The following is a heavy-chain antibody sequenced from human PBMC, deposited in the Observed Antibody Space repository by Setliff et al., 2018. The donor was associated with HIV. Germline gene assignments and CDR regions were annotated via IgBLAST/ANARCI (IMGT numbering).Heavy chain of an antibody. CDR2: IYNDGRT. J-gene: IGHJ5*02. V-gene: IGHV3-53*01. CDR3: AKGVKWLAP. D-gene: IGHD2-21*01. Sequence: TGGSLRLSCAASGFSVSDNYMTWVRQAPWKGLEWVSFIYNDGRTYYADSVQGRFTISRDDSNNTLYLQMHSLRDDDTAAYYCAKGVKWLAPWGQGGLVTVSS. CDR1: GFSVSDNY.